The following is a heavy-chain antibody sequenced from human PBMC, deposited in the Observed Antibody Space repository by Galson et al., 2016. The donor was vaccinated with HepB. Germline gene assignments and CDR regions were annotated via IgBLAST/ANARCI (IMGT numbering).Heavy chain of an antibody. CDR1: GFAFDRRA. CDR2: IRSAGDIT. V-gene: IGHV3-23*01. Sequence: SLRLSCAASGFAFDRRALSWVRQAPGKRLEWVSVIRSAGDITYYADSVKGRFTISRDNSKNTLYPQMDSLRAEDTAIYYCALPNWITTIAVGWFDSWGQGTLVTVSS. D-gene: IGHD3-22*01. J-gene: IGHJ5*01. CDR3: ALPNWITTIAVGWFDS.